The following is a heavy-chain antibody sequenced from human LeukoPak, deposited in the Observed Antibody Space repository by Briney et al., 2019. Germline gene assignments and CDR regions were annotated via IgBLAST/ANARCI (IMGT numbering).Heavy chain of an antibody. CDR3: ARESTDYGDYEAGY. V-gene: IGHV1-69*05. Sequence: GSSVKVSCKASGGTFSNYAISWVRQAPGQGLEWMGGIIPIFGTANYAQKFRGRVTITTDKSTSTAYMELSSLRSDDTAVYYCARESTDYGDYEAGYWGQGTLVTVSS. D-gene: IGHD4-17*01. CDR1: GGTFSNYA. CDR2: IIPIFGTA. J-gene: IGHJ4*02.